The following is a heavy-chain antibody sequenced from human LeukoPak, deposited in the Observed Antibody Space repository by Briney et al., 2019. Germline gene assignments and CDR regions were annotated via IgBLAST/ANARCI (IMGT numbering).Heavy chain of an antibody. CDR3: ARVVVVNDGGNWFDP. CDR1: GYTFTGYY. CDR2: INPNSGGT. V-gene: IGHV1-2*02. Sequence: ASVQVSCKASGYTFTGYYMHRVRQDRGQGLEGMGWINPNSGGTNYAQKFLGRVTMTRDTYISTAYLEVSSLRSDDTAVYYCARVVVVNDGGNWFDPWGQGTLVTVSS. D-gene: IGHD2-21*01. J-gene: IGHJ5*02.